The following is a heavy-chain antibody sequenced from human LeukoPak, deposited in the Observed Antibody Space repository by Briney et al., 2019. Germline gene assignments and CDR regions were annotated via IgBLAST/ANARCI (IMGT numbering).Heavy chain of an antibody. Sequence: PGGSLRLSCAASGFTFSSYSMSWVRQAPGKGLEWVANIKKDGSEKYYVDSVKGRFTISRDNSNNTLYLHMNRLRAEDTAVYYCARMNYGSGSYWRSVEVWGKGTTVTISS. J-gene: IGHJ6*04. CDR2: IKKDGSEK. CDR1: GFTFSSYS. D-gene: IGHD3-10*01. CDR3: ARMNYGSGSYWRSVEV. V-gene: IGHV3-7*03.